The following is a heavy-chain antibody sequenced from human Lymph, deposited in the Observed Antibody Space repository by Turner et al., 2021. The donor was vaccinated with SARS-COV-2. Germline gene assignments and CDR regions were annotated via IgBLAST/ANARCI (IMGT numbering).Heavy chain of an antibody. Sequence: QVQLVESGGVVVQPGMSLTLSCSASGFIFSTYAISWDRQATGKGLEWVACISYDGSNKYYSDHVKGRFTIYRDNDKNSLYLQMNSLRAEDPDVYYCARYASGGYFYYGLDVWGQGTTFTVSS. CDR1: GFIFSTYA. J-gene: IGHJ6*02. V-gene: IGHV3-30*04. CDR3: ARYASGGYFYYGLDV. CDR2: ISYDGSNK. D-gene: IGHD3-10*01.